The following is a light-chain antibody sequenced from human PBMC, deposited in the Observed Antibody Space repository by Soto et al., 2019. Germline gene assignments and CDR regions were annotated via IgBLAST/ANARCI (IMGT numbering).Light chain of an antibody. CDR2: DAS. CDR3: QHYNSFSAT. CDR1: QSISTF. Sequence: DIQMTQSPSTLSASVGDRVTLTCRTSQSISTFLAWYQQKPGKAPKLLISDASTLESGVPSRFSGTGSGKDFTLTISSLQPDDFATYYCQHYNSFSATFGQGTTVHIK. J-gene: IGKJ1*01. V-gene: IGKV1-5*01.